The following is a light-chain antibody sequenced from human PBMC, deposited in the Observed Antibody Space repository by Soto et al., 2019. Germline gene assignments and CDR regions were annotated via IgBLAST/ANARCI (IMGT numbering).Light chain of an antibody. J-gene: IGKJ5*01. V-gene: IGKV2-28*01. CDR1: QSLLHSNGYNY. CDR2: LGS. Sequence: DIVMTQSPLSLPVTPGEPASISCRSSQSLLHSNGYNYLDWYLQKPGHSPQLLIYLGSNRASGVPDRFSGSGSGTDFTLKISRVEAEDVGVYYCMQALQTRITFGQGTRLEIK. CDR3: MQALQTRIT.